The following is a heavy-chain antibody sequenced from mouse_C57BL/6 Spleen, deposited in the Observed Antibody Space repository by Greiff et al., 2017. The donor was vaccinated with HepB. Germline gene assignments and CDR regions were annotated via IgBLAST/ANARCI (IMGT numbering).Heavy chain of an antibody. Sequence: DVQLQESGPGLVKPSQSLSLTCSVTGYSITSGYYWNWIRQFPGNKLEWMGYISYDGSNNYNPSLKNRISITRDTSKNQFFLKLNSVTTEDTATYYCAREFITTVFDYWGQGTTLTVSS. D-gene: IGHD1-1*01. J-gene: IGHJ2*01. V-gene: IGHV3-6*01. CDR2: ISYDGSN. CDR3: AREFITTVFDY. CDR1: GYSITSGYY.